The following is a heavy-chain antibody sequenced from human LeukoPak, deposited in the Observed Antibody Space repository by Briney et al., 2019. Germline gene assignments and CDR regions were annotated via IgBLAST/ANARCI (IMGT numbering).Heavy chain of an antibody. CDR1: GGSISSGDYY. D-gene: IGHD4-17*01. V-gene: IGHV4-30-4*01. CDR2: IYYSGST. J-gene: IGHJ4*02. CDR3: ARGHGDDSAVFDY. Sequence: MSSETLSLTCTVSGGSISSGDYYWSWIRQPPGKGLEWIGYIYYSGSTYYSPSLKSRVTISVDTSKNQFSLKLSSVTAADTAVYYCARGHGDDSAVFDYWGQGTLVTVSS.